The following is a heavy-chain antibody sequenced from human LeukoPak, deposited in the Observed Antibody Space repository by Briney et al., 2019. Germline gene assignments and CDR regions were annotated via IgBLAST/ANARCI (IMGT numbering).Heavy chain of an antibody. V-gene: IGHV3-48*04. J-gene: IGHJ6*02. Sequence: GGSLRLSCAASGFTFSSYSMNWVRQAPGKGLEWVSYISSSGSTIYYADSVKGRFTISRDNAKNSLYLQMNSLRAEDTAVYYCARDPIVVVPAATIYYYYYGMDVWGQGTTVTVSS. CDR2: ISSSGSTI. D-gene: IGHD2-2*01. CDR3: ARDPIVVVPAATIYYYYYGMDV. CDR1: GFTFSSYS.